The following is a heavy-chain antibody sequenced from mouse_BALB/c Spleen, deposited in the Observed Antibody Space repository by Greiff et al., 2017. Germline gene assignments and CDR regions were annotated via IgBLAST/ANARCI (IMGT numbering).Heavy chain of an antibody. D-gene: IGHD2-3*01. J-gene: IGHJ4*01. CDR1: GYSITSGYY. V-gene: IGHV3-6*02. CDR3: ARALKGWAMDY. Sequence: DVKLQESGPGLVKPSQSLSLTCSVTGYSITSGYYWNWIRQFPGNKLEWMGYISYDGSNNYNPSLKNRISITRDTSKNQFFLKLNSVTTEDTATYYCARALKGWAMDYWGQGTSVTVSS. CDR2: ISYDGSN.